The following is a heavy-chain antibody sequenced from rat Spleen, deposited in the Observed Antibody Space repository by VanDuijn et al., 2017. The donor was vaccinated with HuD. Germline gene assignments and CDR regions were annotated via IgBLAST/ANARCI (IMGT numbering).Heavy chain of an antibody. CDR1: GFTFSDFD. D-gene: IGHD4-3*01. CDR3: ARLGGLRNWFAY. J-gene: IGHJ3*01. CDR2: ISTGDDDT. Sequence: EVQLVESGGGLVQPGRSLNLSCEASGFTFSDFDMVWVRQAPTKGLEWVASISTGDDDTYYRDSVKGRFTISRDDEESTLYLQMDSLRSEDTATYFCARLGGLRNWFAYWGQGTLVTVSS. V-gene: IGHV5S23*01.